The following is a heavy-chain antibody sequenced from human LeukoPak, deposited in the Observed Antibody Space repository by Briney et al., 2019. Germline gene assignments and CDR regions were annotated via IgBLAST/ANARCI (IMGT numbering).Heavy chain of an antibody. CDR1: GFTFSSYA. CDR2: ISGSGGST. V-gene: IGHV3-23*01. Sequence: PGGSLRLSCAASGFTFSSYAMSWVRQAPGKGLEWVSAISGSGGSTYYADSVKGRFTISRDNSKNTLYLQMNSLRAEDTAVYYCAETLYSSSSGGIDYWGQGTLVTVSS. D-gene: IGHD6-6*01. CDR3: AETLYSSSSGGIDY. J-gene: IGHJ4*02.